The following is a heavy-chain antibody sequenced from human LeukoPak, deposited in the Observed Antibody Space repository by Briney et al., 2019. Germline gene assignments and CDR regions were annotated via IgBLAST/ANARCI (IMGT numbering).Heavy chain of an antibody. J-gene: IGHJ4*02. CDR3: ARRGDGYNPDH. CDR2: IYHSGYT. Sequence: SETLSLTCAVSGYSISSGYYWGWIRQPPGKGLEWIGNIYHSGYTFYNPSLESRVTISVDTSKNQFSLKLTSVIAADTAVYYCARRGDGYNPDHWGQGTLVTVYS. V-gene: IGHV4-38-2*01. CDR1: GYSISSGYY. D-gene: IGHD5-24*01.